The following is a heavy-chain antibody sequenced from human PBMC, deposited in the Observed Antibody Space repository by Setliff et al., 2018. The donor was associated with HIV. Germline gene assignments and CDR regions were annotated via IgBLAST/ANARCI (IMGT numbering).Heavy chain of an antibody. Sequence: SETLSLTCTVSGGSISSYCWSWIRQPPGKGLEWIGYICDSGITKYSPSLKSRVTISVDRSKNQFSLKLSSVTAEDTAVYYCARFPVLGGMDVWGKGTTVTVSS. CDR3: ARFPVLGGMDV. J-gene: IGHJ6*04. D-gene: IGHD1-20*01. CDR1: GGSISSYC. CDR2: ICDSGIT. V-gene: IGHV4-59*01.